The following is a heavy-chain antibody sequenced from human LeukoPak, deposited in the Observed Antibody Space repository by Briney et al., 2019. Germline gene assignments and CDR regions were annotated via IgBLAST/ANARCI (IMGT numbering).Heavy chain of an antibody. CDR2: IKRKSEGGTT. V-gene: IGHV3-15*01. J-gene: IGHJ4*02. CDR1: GFTFSSYW. D-gene: IGHD3-10*01. Sequence: MSGGSLRLSCAVSGFTFSSYWMSWVRQAPGKGLEWVGRIKRKSEGGTTGYAAPVKGRFTISRDDSKNTVYLQMNSLKTEDTAVYYCTTEWSFSASGTPERLDYWGQGTLVTVSS. CDR3: TTEWSFSASGTPERLDY.